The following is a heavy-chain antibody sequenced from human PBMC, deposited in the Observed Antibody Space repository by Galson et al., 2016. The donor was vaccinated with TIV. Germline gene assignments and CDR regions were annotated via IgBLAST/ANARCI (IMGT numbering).Heavy chain of an antibody. Sequence: SLRLSCAASGFTFSSYEMNWVRQAPGKGLEWVSYIIESGRSTYYADSVKGRFSISRDNDKNSLYLQMSSLRAEDTAVYYCARGRGYCDTNSCYVDYWGQGTLVTVSS. D-gene: IGHD2-2*01. CDR3: ARGRGYCDTNSCYVDY. CDR1: GFTFSSYE. CDR2: IIESGRST. V-gene: IGHV3-48*03. J-gene: IGHJ4*02.